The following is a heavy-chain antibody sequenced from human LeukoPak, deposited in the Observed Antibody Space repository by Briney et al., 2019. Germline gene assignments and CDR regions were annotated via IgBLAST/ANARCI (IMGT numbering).Heavy chain of an antibody. CDR2: IYYSGST. Sequence: PSQTLSLTCAVSGGSISSGGYSWSWVRQPPGKGLEWIGYIYYSGSTYYNPSLKSRVTISVDTSKNQFSLKLSSVTAADTVVYYCAREEYDFWSGYAGTVDPWGQGTLVTVSS. V-gene: IGHV4-30-4*07. J-gene: IGHJ5*02. D-gene: IGHD3-3*01. CDR1: GGSISSGGYS. CDR3: AREEYDFWSGYAGTVDP.